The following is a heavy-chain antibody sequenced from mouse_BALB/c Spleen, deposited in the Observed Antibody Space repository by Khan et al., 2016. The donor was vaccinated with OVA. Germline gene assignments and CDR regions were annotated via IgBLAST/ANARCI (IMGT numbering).Heavy chain of an antibody. CDR1: GFSLTDYG. Sequence: VQLQESGPGLVAPSQSLSITCTVSGFSLTDYGVCWIRQPPGKSLEWLGVIWGGGSTYYNLALKYRLSISKHNSKSQVLLKRKRLQTDEAAMYYCAKGRGSYYFALDYWGQGTSVTVSS. J-gene: IGHJ4*01. CDR2: IWGGGST. CDR3: AKGRGSYYFALDY. V-gene: IGHV2-6-5*01.